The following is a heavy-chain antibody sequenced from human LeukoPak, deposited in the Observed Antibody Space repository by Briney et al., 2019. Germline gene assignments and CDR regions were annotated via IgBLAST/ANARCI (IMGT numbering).Heavy chain of an antibody. CDR3: ARTLSGYDY. CDR2: ISGSGSAI. D-gene: IGHD5-12*01. CDR1: GFTFSSYE. V-gene: IGHV3-48*03. Sequence: QPGGSLRLSCAASGFTFSSYEMIWVRQAPGKGLEWISYISGSGSAIYYADSVRGRFTISRDNAQNSLYLQMNSLRADDTAVYYCARTLSGYDYWGQGTLVTVS. J-gene: IGHJ4*02.